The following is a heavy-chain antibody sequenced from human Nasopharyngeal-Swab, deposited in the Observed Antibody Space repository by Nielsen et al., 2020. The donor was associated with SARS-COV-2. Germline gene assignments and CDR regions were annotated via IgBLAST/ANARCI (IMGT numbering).Heavy chain of an antibody. V-gene: IGHV1-3*01. CDR1: GYTFTSYA. CDR3: ARGIAAAGTLDY. J-gene: IGHJ4*02. CDR2: INAGNGNT. D-gene: IGHD6-13*01. Sequence: ASVKVSCKASGYTFTSYAMHWVRQAPGQRLEWMGWINAGNGNTKYSQKFQGRVTITRDTSESTAYMELSSLRSEDTAVYYCARGIAAAGTLDYWGQGTLVTVSS.